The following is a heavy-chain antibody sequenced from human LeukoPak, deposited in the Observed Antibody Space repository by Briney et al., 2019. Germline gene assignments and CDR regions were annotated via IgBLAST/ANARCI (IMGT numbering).Heavy chain of an antibody. CDR2: ISGSGGST. J-gene: IGHJ6*03. CDR3: AKDGSGRILYYYYYMDV. V-gene: IGHV3-23*01. Sequence: GGSLRLSCAASGFTFSSYAMSWVRQAPGKGLEWVSAISGSGGSTYYADSVKGRFTISRDNSKNTLYLQMNSLRAEDTAVYYCAKDGSGRILYYYYYMDVWGKGTTVTVSS. D-gene: IGHD3-10*01. CDR1: GFTFSSYA.